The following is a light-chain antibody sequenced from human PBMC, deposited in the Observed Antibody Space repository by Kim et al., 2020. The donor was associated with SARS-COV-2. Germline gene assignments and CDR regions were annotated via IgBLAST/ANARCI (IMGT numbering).Light chain of an antibody. CDR1: SSTIGSNT. CDR2: STN. Sequence: GQRVTISCSGSSSTIGSNTVIWYQQLPGTAPKLLLYSTNQRPSGVPDRFSGSKSGTSASLAISGLQSEDEADYYFAAWDDSLNGRVFGGGTKLTVL. V-gene: IGLV1-44*01. J-gene: IGLJ3*02. CDR3: AAWDDSLNGRV.